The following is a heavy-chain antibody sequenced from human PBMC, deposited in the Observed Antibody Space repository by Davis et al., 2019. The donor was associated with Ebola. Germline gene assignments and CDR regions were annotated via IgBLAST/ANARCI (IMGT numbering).Heavy chain of an antibody. Sequence: GGSLRLSCAASGFTFSDYYMSWVRQAPGKGLEWVSSISSSGGSTYYADSVKGRFTISRDNSKNTLYLQMNSLRAEDTALYYCARDRSSSSSRDFDYWGQGTLVTVSS. CDR1: GFTFSDYY. V-gene: IGHV3-23*01. CDR3: ARDRSSSSSRDFDY. CDR2: ISSSGGST. D-gene: IGHD6-6*01. J-gene: IGHJ4*02.